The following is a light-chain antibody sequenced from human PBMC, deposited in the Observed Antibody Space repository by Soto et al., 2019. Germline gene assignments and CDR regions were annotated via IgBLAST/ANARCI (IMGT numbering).Light chain of an antibody. V-gene: IGKV3-20*01. Sequence: EMVLTQSPGTLSLSPGARDTLSCRASQTVTSNHLAWYQQKPGQAPRVLIYGAYSRATGIPDRFSGSGTGTNIPYTISRLEPDEVAVYYYQHHATSTPAYSFCSYHPVYTFGQATKVEIK. CDR1: QTVTSNH. CDR3: QHHATSTPAYSFCSYHPVYT. J-gene: IGKJ2*01. CDR2: GAY.